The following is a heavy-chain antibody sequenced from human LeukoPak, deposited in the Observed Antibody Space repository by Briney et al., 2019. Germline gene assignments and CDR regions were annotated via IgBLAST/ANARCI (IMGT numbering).Heavy chain of an antibody. CDR3: ARDYGDAFDS. CDR2: INTDGSST. Sequence: GGSLTLSCAASGFTFSSYWTHWVRQAPGEGLVWVSRINTDGSSTSYAGSVKGRFTISRDNAKNTLYLQTNSLRAEDTAVYYCARDYGDAFDSWGEGMVVVVSS. CDR1: GFTFSSYW. V-gene: IGHV3-74*01. D-gene: IGHD4-17*01. J-gene: IGHJ4*02.